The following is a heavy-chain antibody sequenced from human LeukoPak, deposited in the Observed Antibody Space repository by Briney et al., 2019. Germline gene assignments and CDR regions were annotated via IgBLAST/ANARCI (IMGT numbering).Heavy chain of an antibody. J-gene: IGHJ5*02. CDR3: ARLSTAAAAGYDWLDP. Sequence: GGSLRLSCAASGFTFSSYAMHWVRQAPGKGPEWVAFIRYDGGDKYYGDSVKGRFTISRDNSKNTLYLHMNSLRPEDTAVYYCARLSTAAAAGYDWLDPWGQGTLVTVSS. D-gene: IGHD6-13*01. CDR1: GFTFSSYA. V-gene: IGHV3-30*02. CDR2: IRYDGGDK.